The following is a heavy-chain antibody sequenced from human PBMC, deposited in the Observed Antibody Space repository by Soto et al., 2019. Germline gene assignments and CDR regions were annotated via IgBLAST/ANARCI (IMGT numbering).Heavy chain of an antibody. Sequence: SQTLSLTCAISGDSVSGNSAAWNWIRQSPSRGLEWLGRTYYRSKWYNDYAVSVKSRITINPDTSKNQFSLQLNSVTPEDTAVYYCARDRISNYLNQYYYYYGMDVWGQGTTVTVSS. CDR1: GDSVSGNSAA. CDR2: TYYRSKWYN. V-gene: IGHV6-1*01. CDR3: ARDRISNYLNQYYYYYGMDV. D-gene: IGHD4-4*01. J-gene: IGHJ6*02.